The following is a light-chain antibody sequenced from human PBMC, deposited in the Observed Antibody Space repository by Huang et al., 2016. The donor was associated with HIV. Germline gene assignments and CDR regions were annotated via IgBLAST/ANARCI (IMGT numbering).Light chain of an antibody. V-gene: IGKV1-5*03. CDR2: KAS. CDR1: QSISSW. CDR3: QQYNSYSWT. J-gene: IGKJ1*01. Sequence: DIQMTQSPSTLSASVGDRVTITCRASQSISSWLAWYQQKPGKAPKLLIYKASSLESGVPLRFSGSGSGTEFTLTSSSLQPDDFATYYCQQYNSYSWTFGQGTKVEIK.